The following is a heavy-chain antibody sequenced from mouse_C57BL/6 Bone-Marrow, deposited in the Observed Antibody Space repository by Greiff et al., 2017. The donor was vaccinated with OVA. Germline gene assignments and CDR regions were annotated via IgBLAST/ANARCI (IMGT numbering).Heavy chain of an antibody. D-gene: IGHD1-1*01. J-gene: IGHJ2*01. CDR1: GYTFTSYW. V-gene: IGHV1-64*01. Sequence: QVQLQQPGAELVKPGASVKLSCKASGYTFTSYWMHWVKQRPGQGLEWIGMIHPNSGSTNYNEKFKSKATLTVDKSSSTAYMQLSSLTSEDSAVYYCARRHLVTTVVATRGYSFDYWGQGTTLTVSS. CDR3: ARRHLVTTVVATRGYSFDY. CDR2: IHPNSGST.